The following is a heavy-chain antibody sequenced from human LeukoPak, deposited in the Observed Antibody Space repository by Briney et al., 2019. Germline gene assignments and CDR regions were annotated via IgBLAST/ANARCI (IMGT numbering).Heavy chain of an antibody. CDR1: GFTFADYA. J-gene: IGHJ4*02. V-gene: IGHV3-23*01. D-gene: IGHD2/OR15-2a*01. CDR2: ISGTSGST. Sequence: AGGSLRLSCAASGFTFADYAMDWVRQAPGKGLEWVSAISGTSGSTYYADSVKGRFTISRDNSKNTLYLQMNSLRAEDTAVYYCAKPPRDSTTDPFDYWGQGTLVTVSS. CDR3: AKPPRDSTTDPFDY.